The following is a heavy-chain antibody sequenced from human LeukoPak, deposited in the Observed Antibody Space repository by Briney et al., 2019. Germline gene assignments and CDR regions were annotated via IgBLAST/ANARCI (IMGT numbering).Heavy chain of an antibody. CDR3: ARGNDAFDI. Sequence: GGSLRLSCAASGFTFSSYSMNWVRQAPGKGLEWVSGINWNGGSTGYADSVEGRFTISRDNAKNSLYLQMNSLRAEDTALYHCARGNDAFDIWGQGTMVTVSS. J-gene: IGHJ3*02. CDR2: INWNGGST. V-gene: IGHV3-20*01. CDR1: GFTFSSYS.